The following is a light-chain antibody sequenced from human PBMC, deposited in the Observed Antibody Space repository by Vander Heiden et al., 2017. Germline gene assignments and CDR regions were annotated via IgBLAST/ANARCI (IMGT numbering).Light chain of an antibody. J-gene: IGLJ2*01. Sequence: SVLTQPPSASVTPGQRVTISCSGSSTNIGSNTVNWYQQLPGTAPKILIYSNKQRPSGVPDRFSGSKSGTSASLASSGLQSEDEADYYCAAWDDSLNGVVFGGGTKLTVL. CDR3: AAWDDSLNGVV. V-gene: IGLV1-44*01. CDR1: STNIGSNT. CDR2: SNK.